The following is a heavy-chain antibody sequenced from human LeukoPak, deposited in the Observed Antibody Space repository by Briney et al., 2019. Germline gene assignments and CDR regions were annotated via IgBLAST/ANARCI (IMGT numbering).Heavy chain of an antibody. Sequence: PGGSLRLSCAASGFTFSSYSMNWVRQAPGKGLEWVSSISSSSSYIYYADSVKGRFTISRDNAKNSLYLQMNSLRAEDTAVYYCARDWTTVTTSWFDLWGQGTLVTVSS. D-gene: IGHD4-17*01. V-gene: IGHV3-21*01. CDR1: GFTFSSYS. J-gene: IGHJ5*02. CDR3: ARDWTTVTTSWFDL. CDR2: ISSSSSYI.